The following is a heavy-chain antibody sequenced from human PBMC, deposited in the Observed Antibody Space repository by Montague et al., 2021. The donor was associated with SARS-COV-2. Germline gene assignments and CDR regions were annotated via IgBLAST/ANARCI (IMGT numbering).Heavy chain of an antibody. CDR3: ARLAAPGTKDWFDP. J-gene: IGHJ5*02. CDR2: IDWDDDK. D-gene: IGHD6-13*01. Sequence: PALVKATQTLTLTCTLSGFSLITAGVSVAWIRQSPGKPLEWLARIDWDDDKYYTTSLQTRLTISKDTSKDQVVLTMTNMDPADTAMYYCARLAAPGTKDWFDPGGQGVLVTVSS. CDR1: GFSLITAGVS. V-gene: IGHV2-70*11.